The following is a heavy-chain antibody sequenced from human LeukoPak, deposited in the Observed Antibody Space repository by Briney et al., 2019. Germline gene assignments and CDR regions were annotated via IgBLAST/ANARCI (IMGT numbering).Heavy chain of an antibody. Sequence: QPGGSLRLSCAASGFTFSSYGMSWVRQAPGKGLEWVSTISNSGGTTYYADSVKGRFTISRDDSENTLYLQMNSLRAEDTAVYYCAKGTGYLLWGQGTLVTVSS. V-gene: IGHV3-23*01. CDR1: GFTFSSYG. CDR3: AKGTGYLL. D-gene: IGHD1-14*01. CDR2: ISNSGGTT. J-gene: IGHJ4*02.